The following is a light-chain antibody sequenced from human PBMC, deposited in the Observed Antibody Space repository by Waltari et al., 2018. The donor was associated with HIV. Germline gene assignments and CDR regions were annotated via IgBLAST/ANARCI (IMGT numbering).Light chain of an antibody. J-gene: IGLJ2*01. V-gene: IGLV3-25*03. CDR2: KDS. Sequence: SYELTQPPSVSVSPGQTARITCSGDALPNQYAYWYQRKPGQAPVLVIYKDSERPSGIPDRFSGSSSGTTVTLTISGVQAEDEADYYCQSADSSGTYVLFGGGTKLTVL. CDR3: QSADSSGTYVL. CDR1: ALPNQY.